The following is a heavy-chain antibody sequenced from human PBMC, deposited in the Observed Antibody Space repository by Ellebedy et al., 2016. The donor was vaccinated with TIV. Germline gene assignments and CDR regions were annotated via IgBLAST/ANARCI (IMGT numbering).Heavy chain of an antibody. Sequence: AASVKVSCKASGYTFISYDINWVRQATGQGLEWMGWMNPHSGNTGYAQQFQGRVTMTRNTSISTAYMELSSLRAEDTAVYYCARYPTPNIAAAGPEGKTPTPSGMDVWGQGTTVTVSS. D-gene: IGHD6-13*01. CDR2: MNPHSGNT. V-gene: IGHV1-8*01. CDR3: ARYPTPNIAAAGPEGKTPTPSGMDV. J-gene: IGHJ6*02. CDR1: GYTFISYD.